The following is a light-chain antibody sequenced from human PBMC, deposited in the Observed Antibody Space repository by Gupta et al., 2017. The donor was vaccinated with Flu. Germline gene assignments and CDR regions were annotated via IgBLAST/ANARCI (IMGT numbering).Light chain of an antibody. Sequence: DVVMTQSPLSLPVTLGQPASISCRSSQSLVHSNGNTYLTWFQQRPGQSPRRLIYRVSNRDSGVPDRFSGSGSGTDFTLKSSRGEDEDVGVYYCMQGKHLQTFGQGTKVEIK. CDR3: MQGKHLQT. J-gene: IGKJ1*01. V-gene: IGKV2-30*02. CDR1: QSLVHSNGNTY. CDR2: RVS.